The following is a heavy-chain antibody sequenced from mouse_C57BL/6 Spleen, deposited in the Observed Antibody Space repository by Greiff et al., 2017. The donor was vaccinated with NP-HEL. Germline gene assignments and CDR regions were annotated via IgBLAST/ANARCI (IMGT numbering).Heavy chain of an antibody. J-gene: IGHJ4*01. D-gene: IGHD3-2*02. CDR3: ASGAAQAKAMDY. CDR2: IDPSDSYT. V-gene: IGHV1-69*01. CDR1: GYTFTSYW. Sequence: QVQLQQPGAELVMPGASVKLSCKASGYTFTSYWMHWVKQRPGQGLEWIGEIDPSDSYTNYNQKFKGKSTLTVDKSSSTAYMQLSSLTSEDSAVYYCASGAAQAKAMDYWGQGTSVTVSS.